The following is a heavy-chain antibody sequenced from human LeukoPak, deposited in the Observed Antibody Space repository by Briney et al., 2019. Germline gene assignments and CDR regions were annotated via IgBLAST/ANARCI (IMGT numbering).Heavy chain of an antibody. J-gene: IGHJ4*02. CDR3: ARTSITGTTAFDY. CDR2: IYYSGST. CDR1: GGSISSYY. Sequence: PSETLSLTCTVSGGSISSYYWSWIRQPPGKGLEWIGYIYYSGSTNYNPSLKSRVTISVDTSKNQFSLKLSSVTAADTAVYYCARTSITGTTAFDYWGQGTLVTVSS. D-gene: IGHD1-7*01. V-gene: IGHV4-59*01.